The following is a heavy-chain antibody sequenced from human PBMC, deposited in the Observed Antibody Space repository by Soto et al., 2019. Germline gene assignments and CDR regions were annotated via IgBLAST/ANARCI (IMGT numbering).Heavy chain of an antibody. CDR2: INHSGST. Sequence: SETLSLTCAVYGGSFSGYHWNWIRQPPGKGLEWIGEINHSGSTNYNPSLKSRATISVDMSQNQFSLKLTSVTAADTAVYYCARIPGSDYSDPHDYWGQGTLVTVSS. CDR3: ARIPGSDYSDPHDY. V-gene: IGHV4-34*01. CDR1: GGSFSGYH. D-gene: IGHD4-17*01. J-gene: IGHJ4*02.